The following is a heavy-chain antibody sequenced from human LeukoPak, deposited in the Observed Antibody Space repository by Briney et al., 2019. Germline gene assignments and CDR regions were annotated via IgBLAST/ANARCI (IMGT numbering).Heavy chain of an antibody. Sequence: PSETLSLTCAVYGGSFSGYYWSWIRQPPGKGLEWIGEINHSGSTNYNPSLKSRVTISVDTSKNQFSLKLSSVTAADTAVYYCARGSVVVVAAIRWFDPWRQGTLVTVSS. CDR3: ARGSVVVVAAIRWFDP. CDR2: INHSGST. CDR1: GGSFSGYY. V-gene: IGHV4-34*01. J-gene: IGHJ5*02. D-gene: IGHD2-15*01.